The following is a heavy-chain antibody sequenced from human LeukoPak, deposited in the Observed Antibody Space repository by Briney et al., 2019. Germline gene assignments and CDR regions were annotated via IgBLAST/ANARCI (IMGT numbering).Heavy chain of an antibody. D-gene: IGHD4-23*01. V-gene: IGHV3-23*01. CDR1: GFTFSSYA. Sequence: GGSLRLSCAASGFTFSSYAMSWVRQAPGKGLEWVSIISGSGGSTSYADAVKGRFTISRDNSNNPIYLQMSSLRAEDTALYYCAKTVRTRWGFAYWGQGPLVTVSS. CDR3: AKTVRTRWGFAY. J-gene: IGHJ4*02. CDR2: ISGSGGST.